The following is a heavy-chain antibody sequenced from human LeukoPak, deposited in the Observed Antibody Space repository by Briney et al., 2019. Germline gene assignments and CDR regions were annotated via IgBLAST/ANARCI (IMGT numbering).Heavy chain of an antibody. CDR2: TYYRSKWYN. J-gene: IGHJ5*02. D-gene: IGHD6-13*01. V-gene: IGHV6-1*01. CDR1: GDSVSSNTAT. CDR3: ARDDRGRRYSSSWVSNWFDP. Sequence: SQTLSLTCAISGDSVSSNTATWNWIRQSPSRGLEWLGTTYYRSKWYNNYAVSVKSRITINPDTSKNQFSLQLNSVTPEDTAVYYCARDDRGRRYSSSWVSNWFDPWGQGTLVTVSS.